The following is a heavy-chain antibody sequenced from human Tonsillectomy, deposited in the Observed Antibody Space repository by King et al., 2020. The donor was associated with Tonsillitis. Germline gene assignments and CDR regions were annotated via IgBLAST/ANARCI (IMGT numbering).Heavy chain of an antibody. Sequence: VQLVESGAEVKKPGASVKVSCKASGYTFTSYYMHWVRQAPGQGLEWVGIINPSGGSTSYAQKFQGRVTMTRDTSTSTVYMELSSLRSEDTAVYYCARDPYCSGGSCYYYLDYWGQGTLVTVSS. CDR1: GYTFTSYY. CDR2: INPSGGST. J-gene: IGHJ4*02. D-gene: IGHD2-15*01. V-gene: IGHV1-46*01. CDR3: ARDPYCSGGSCYYYLDY.